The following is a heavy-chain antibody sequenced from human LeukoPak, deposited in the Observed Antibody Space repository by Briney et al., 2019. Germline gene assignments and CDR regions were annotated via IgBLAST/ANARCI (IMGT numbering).Heavy chain of an antibody. V-gene: IGHV1-2*06. CDR2: INPNSGGT. CDR1: GYTFTGYY. CDR3: AKVLDSSGYYSHY. D-gene: IGHD3-22*01. J-gene: IGHJ4*02. Sequence: ASVKVSCKASGYTFTGYYMHWVRQAPGQGLEWMGRINPNSGGTNYARKFQGRVTMTRDTSISTAYMELSRLRSDDTAVYYCAKVLDSSGYYSHYWGQGTLVTVSS.